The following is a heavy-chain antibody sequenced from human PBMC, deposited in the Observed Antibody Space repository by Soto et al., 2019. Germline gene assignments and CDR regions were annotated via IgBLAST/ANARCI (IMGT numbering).Heavy chain of an antibody. D-gene: IGHD6-19*01. Sequence: GGSLRLSCAASGFTFSSYGMHWVRQAPGKGLEWVAVIWYDGSNKYYADSVKGRFTISRDNSKNTLYLQMNSLRAEDTAVYYCAREAGDRINWFDPWGQGTLVTVSS. CDR3: AREAGDRINWFDP. V-gene: IGHV3-33*01. J-gene: IGHJ5*02. CDR2: IWYDGSNK. CDR1: GFTFSSYG.